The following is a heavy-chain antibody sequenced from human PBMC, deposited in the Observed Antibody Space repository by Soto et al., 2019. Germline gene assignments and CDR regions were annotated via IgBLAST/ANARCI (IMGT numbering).Heavy chain of an antibody. D-gene: IGHD3-9*01. CDR1: GGTFSSYA. Sequence: QVQLVQSGAEVKKPGSSVKVSCKASGGTFSSYAISWVRQAPGQGLEWMGGIIPIFGTANYAQKFQGRVTITADEPTSPAYVELSCLSSGDTAVYYCARDPIFPRGWFDPWLQGPLVTFSS. J-gene: IGHJ5*02. V-gene: IGHV1-69*01. CDR2: IIPIFGTA. CDR3: ARDPIFPRGWFDP.